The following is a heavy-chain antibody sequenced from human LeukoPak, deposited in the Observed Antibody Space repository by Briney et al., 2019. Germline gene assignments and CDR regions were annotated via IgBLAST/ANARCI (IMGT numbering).Heavy chain of an antibody. CDR2: INHSRRT. D-gene: IGHD3-10*01. CDR3: ARAVDYYGV. V-gene: IGHV4-34*01. Sequence: SETLSLTCAVYGGSFSGYYWNWIRQPPGKGLEWIGEINHSRRTNYNPSLKSRVTISVDTSKKQFSLKLSSVTAADTAVYYCARAVDYYGVWDQGPLATVSS. CDR1: GGSFSGYY. J-gene: IGHJ1*01.